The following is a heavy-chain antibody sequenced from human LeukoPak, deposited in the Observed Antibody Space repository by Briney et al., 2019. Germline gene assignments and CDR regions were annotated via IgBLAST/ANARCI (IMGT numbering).Heavy chain of an antibody. J-gene: IGHJ4*02. V-gene: IGHV1-8*01. D-gene: IGHD6-19*01. CDR3: ARGGQWLRYFDY. Sequence: ASVKVSCKAPGYTFTSYDINWVRQATGQGLEWMGWMNPNSGNTGYAQKFQGRVTMTRNTSISTAYMELSSLRSEDTAVYYCARGGQWLRYFDYWGQGTLVTVSS. CDR2: MNPNSGNT. CDR1: GYTFTSYD.